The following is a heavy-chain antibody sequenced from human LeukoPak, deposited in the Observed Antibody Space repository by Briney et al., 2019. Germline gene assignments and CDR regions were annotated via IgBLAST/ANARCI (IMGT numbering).Heavy chain of an antibody. Sequence: GASVKVSCKASGGTFSSYAISWVRQAPGQGLEWMGGIIPIFGTANYAQKFQGRVTITADESTSTAYMELSSLRSEDTAAYYCARDTVVVPAATLLDDYWGQGTLVAVSS. D-gene: IGHD2-2*01. CDR1: GGTFSSYA. J-gene: IGHJ4*02. CDR2: IIPIFGTA. CDR3: ARDTVVVPAATLLDDY. V-gene: IGHV1-69*13.